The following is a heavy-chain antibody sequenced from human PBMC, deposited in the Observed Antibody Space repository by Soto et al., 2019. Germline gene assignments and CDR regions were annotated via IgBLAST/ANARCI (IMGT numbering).Heavy chain of an antibody. CDR2: INPSGGST. V-gene: IGHV1-46*01. D-gene: IGHD4-17*01. CDR1: GYAFTSYY. Sequence: GASVKVSCKASGYAFTSYYMHWVLQAPGQGLEWMGIINPSGGSTSYAQKFQGRVTMTTDTSTSTAYMELRSLRSDDTAVYYCARENYGDYVFDPWGQGTLVTVSS. J-gene: IGHJ5*02. CDR3: ARENYGDYVFDP.